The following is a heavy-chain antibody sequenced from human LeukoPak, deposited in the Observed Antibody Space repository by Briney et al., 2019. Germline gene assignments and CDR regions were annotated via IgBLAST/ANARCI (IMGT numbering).Heavy chain of an antibody. CDR1: GGTFSSYA. CDR3: ARGRDGYNMYHFDY. D-gene: IGHD5-24*01. V-gene: IGHV1-69*05. J-gene: IGHJ4*02. CDR2: IIPIFGTA. Sequence: GASVKVSCKASGGTFSSYAISWVRQAPGQGLEWMGRIIPIFGTANYAQKFQGRVTITTDESTSTAYMELSSLRSEDTAVYYCARGRDGYNMYHFDYWGQGTLVTVSS.